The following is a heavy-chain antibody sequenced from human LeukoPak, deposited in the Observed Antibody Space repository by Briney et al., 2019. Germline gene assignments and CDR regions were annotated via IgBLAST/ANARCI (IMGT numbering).Heavy chain of an antibody. D-gene: IGHD1-26*01. CDR3: GRVGPQWDLLPIDY. CDR2: ITSSSSTP. Sequence: PGGSLRLSCAASGFTFSSYSMNWVRQAPGKGLEWLAYITSSSSTPYYADSVKGRFTISRDNAKNSLYLQIYSLRAEDTAVYYCGRVGPQWDLLPIDYWGQGTLVTVSS. V-gene: IGHV3-48*04. J-gene: IGHJ4*02. CDR1: GFTFSSYS.